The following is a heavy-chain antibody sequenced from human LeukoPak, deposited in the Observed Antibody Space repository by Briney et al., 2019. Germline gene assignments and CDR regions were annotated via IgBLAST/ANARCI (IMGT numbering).Heavy chain of an antibody. Sequence: PSEALSLTCAVYGGSFSGYYWSWIRQPPGKGLEWIGEINHSGSTNYNPSLKSRVTISVDTSKNQFSLKLSSVTAADTAVYYSARVGYGSGSYRLSYYFDYWGQGTLVTVSS. CDR1: GGSFSGYY. J-gene: IGHJ4*02. V-gene: IGHV4-34*01. D-gene: IGHD3-10*01. CDR3: ARVGYGSGSYRLSYYFDY. CDR2: INHSGST.